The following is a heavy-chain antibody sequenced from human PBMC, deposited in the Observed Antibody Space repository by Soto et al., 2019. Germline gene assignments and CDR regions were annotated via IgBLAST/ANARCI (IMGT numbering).Heavy chain of an antibody. CDR3: AKDVGSGSYYPHLDY. D-gene: IGHD3-10*01. J-gene: IGHJ4*02. V-gene: IGHV3-30*18. CDR1: GFTFSSYG. CDR2: TSYDGSNK. Sequence: GGSLRLSCAASGFTFSSYGMHWVRQAPGKGLEWVAVTSYDGSNKYYADSVKGRFTISRDNSKNTLYLQMNSLRAEDTAVYYCAKDVGSGSYYPHLDYWGQGTLVTVSS.